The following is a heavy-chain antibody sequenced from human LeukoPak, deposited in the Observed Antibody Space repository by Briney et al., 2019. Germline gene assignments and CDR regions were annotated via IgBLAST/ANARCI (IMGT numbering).Heavy chain of an antibody. J-gene: IGHJ4*02. CDR2: INPRGDAT. CDR3: AREGQQLKHFDY. V-gene: IGHV1-46*01. CDR1: GNTFIGYW. D-gene: IGHD1-1*01. Sequence: ASVKVSCKASGNTFIGYWIHWVRQAPGQGLEWMGAINPRGDATNGAQKFQGRVTTTRDTSTSTVYIELSSLRSEDTAVYYCAREGQQLKHFDYWGQGTLVTVSS.